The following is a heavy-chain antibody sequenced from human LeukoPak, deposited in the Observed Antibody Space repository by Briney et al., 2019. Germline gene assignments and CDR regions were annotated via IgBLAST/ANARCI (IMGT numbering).Heavy chain of an antibody. Sequence: PGGSLRLSCAASGFTFSSYGMHWVRQAPGKGLEWVAVISYDGSNKYYADSVKGRFTISRDNSKNTLYLQMNSLRAEDTAVYYCATMTTVTTSRGLFDPWGQGTLVTVSP. D-gene: IGHD4-17*01. CDR1: GFTFSSYG. CDR3: ATMTTVTTSRGLFDP. J-gene: IGHJ5*02. CDR2: ISYDGSNK. V-gene: IGHV3-30*03.